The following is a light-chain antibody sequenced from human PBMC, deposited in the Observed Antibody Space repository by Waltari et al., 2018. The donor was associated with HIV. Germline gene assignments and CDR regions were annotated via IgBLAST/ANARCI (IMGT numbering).Light chain of an antibody. J-gene: IGKJ5*01. CDR1: QSLLQSHGYNY. Sequence: DIVMTQSPPSLPVTLGEPASISCSSSQSLLQSHGYNYLDWYLQKPGQSPQLLIDLGSDRASGVPDRFSGSGSGTDFTLKISRVEAEDVGIYYCMEPLQATFGQGTRLEIK. CDR3: MEPLQAT. CDR2: LGS. V-gene: IGKV2-28*01.